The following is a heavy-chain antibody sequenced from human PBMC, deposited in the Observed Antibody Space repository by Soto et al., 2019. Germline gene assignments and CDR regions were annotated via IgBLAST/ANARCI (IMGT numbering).Heavy chain of an antibody. CDR2: IYYSGST. CDR1: GGSISSGDYY. V-gene: IGHV4-30-4*02. D-gene: IGHD6-19*01. Sequence: SETLSLTCTVSGGSISSGDYYWSWIRQPPGKGLEWIGYIYYSGSTYYTPSLKSRVTISVDTSKNQFSLKLSSVTAADTAVYYCARGIIAVFVPTGVATLPTDHNWFDPWGQGTLVTVSS. CDR3: ARGIIAVFVPTGVATLPTDHNWFDP. J-gene: IGHJ5*02.